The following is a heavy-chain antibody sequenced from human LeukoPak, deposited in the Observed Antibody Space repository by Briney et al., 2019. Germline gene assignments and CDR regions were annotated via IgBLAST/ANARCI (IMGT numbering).Heavy chain of an antibody. J-gene: IGHJ4*02. V-gene: IGHV3-23*01. CDR1: GFTFSSYA. D-gene: IGHD2-2*01. CDR3: AKMTHRDCSSTSCYVAY. Sequence: GGSLRLSCAASGFTFSSYAMHWVRQAPGKGLEWVSAISGSGGSTYYADPVKGRFTISRDNSKNTLYLQMNSLRAEDTAVYYCAKMTHRDCSSTSCYVAYWGQGTLVTVSS. CDR2: ISGSGGST.